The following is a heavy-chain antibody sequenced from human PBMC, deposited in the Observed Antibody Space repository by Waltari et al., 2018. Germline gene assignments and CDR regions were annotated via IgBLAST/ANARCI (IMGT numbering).Heavy chain of an antibody. D-gene: IGHD4-17*01. J-gene: IGHJ6*03. V-gene: IGHV4-34*01. CDR3: AREVAVTTLYYYYYMDV. CDR2: INRSGST. CDR1: GGSFRGQY. Sequence: QVQLQQWGAGLLKPSETLSLTCAVYGGSFRGQYWSWIRQPPGKGLEWIGEINRSGSTNYNPFLKRRVTISVDTSKHHFSLKLRPVTAPDTAVYYCAREVAVTTLYYYYYMDVWGKGTTVTVSS.